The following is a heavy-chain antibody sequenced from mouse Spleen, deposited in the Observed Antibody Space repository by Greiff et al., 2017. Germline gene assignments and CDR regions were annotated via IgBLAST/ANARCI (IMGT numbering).Heavy chain of an antibody. D-gene: IGHD2-14*01. V-gene: IGHV2-2*01. CDR2: VWSGGKT. Sequence: VQLQQSGPGLVQPSQSLSITCTVSGFSLTNYDVHWVRQSPGKGLEWLGVVWSGGKTDYSAAFISRLNISKDNSKSQVFFKLNSLQVDDTAIYYCARNNRGTKGYWYFDVWGAGTTVTVSS. J-gene: IGHJ1*01. CDR1: GFSLTNYD. CDR3: ARNNRGTKGYWYFDV.